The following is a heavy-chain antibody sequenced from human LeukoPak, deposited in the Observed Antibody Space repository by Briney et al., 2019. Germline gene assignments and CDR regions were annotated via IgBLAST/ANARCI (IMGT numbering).Heavy chain of an antibody. CDR3: ARHFTYYYDSNGYPRDAFDI. CDR2: MYYSDSS. J-gene: IGHJ3*02. V-gene: IGHV4-59*08. CDR1: GGSISGYY. Sequence: SETLSLTCTVSGGSISGYYWSWIRQSPGKGLLWIGYMYYSDSSNYNPSLKSRVTMSIDMSKNQFSLKLSSVTAADTALYYCARHFTYYYDSNGYPRDAFDIWGQGTMVTVSS. D-gene: IGHD3-22*01.